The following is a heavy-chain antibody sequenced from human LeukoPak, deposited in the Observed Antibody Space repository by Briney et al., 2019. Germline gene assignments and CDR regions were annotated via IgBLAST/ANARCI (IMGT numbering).Heavy chain of an antibody. CDR3: ARDTVRHRSGSIKALGY. Sequence: GASVRLSCKASGYTFTSYGISWVRQAPGQGLEWMGWISAYNGNTNYAQKLQGRVTMTTDTSTSTAYMELRSLRSDDTAVYYCARDTVRHRSGSIKALGYWGQRTLGSASS. J-gene: IGHJ4*02. CDR2: ISAYNGNT. CDR1: GYTFTSYG. D-gene: IGHD3-10*01. V-gene: IGHV1-18*01.